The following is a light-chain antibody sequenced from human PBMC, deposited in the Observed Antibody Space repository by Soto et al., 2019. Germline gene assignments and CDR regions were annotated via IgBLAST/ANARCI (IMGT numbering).Light chain of an antibody. J-gene: IGKJ5*01. CDR1: QSVSSNF. CDR3: QQYVTSAIT. V-gene: IGKV3-20*01. Sequence: EIVLTQSPGTLSLAPGERATLSCRASQSVSSNFLAWYQQEPGQAPRLLIYATSTRATGIPDRFSGSGSGTDFTLTISRLEPEDFAVYYCQQYVTSAITFGQGTRLEI. CDR2: ATS.